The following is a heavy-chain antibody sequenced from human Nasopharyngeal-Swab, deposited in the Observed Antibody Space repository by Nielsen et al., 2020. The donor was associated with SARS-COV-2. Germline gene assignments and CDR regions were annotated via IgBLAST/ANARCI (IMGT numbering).Heavy chain of an antibody. D-gene: IGHD2-21*02. Sequence: ASVKVSCKASGYTFTSYGTSWVRQAPGQGLEWMGWISAYNGNTNYAQKLQGRVTMTTDTSTSTAYMELRSLRSDDTAVYYCARDRVVVVTGSSSDYYYYGMDVWGQGTTVTVSS. V-gene: IGHV1-18*01. CDR1: GYTFTSYG. CDR3: ARDRVVVVTGSSSDYYYYGMDV. CDR2: ISAYNGNT. J-gene: IGHJ6*02.